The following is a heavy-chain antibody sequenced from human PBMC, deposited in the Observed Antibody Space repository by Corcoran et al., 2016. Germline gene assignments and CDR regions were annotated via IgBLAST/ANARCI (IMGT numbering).Heavy chain of an antibody. V-gene: IGHV3-74*01. Sequence: EVQLVESGGGVVQPGGSLRLSCAASGFTFSSYWMHWVRQAPGKGLVWVSRINSDGSSTSYADSVKGRFTISRDNAKNTLYLQMNSLRAEDTAVYYCARDVVVTVDRKYYYYGMDVWGQGTTVTVSS. CDR3: ARDVVVTVDRKYYYYGMDV. CDR2: INSDGSST. CDR1: GFTFSSYW. J-gene: IGHJ6*02. D-gene: IGHD2-21*02.